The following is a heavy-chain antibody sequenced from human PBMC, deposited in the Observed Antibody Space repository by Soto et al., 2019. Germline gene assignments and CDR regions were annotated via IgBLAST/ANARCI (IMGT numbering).Heavy chain of an antibody. V-gene: IGHV3-23*01. D-gene: IGHD3-10*01. Sequence: EVQLLESGGGLVQPGGSLRLSCAASGFTFSSYAMSWVRQAPGKGLEWVSAISGSGGSTYYADSVKGRFTISRDNSKNTLYLQMNSLRGEDTAVYYCAKSQGITMVRGVIITDYYYYYGMDVWGQGTTVTVSS. J-gene: IGHJ6*02. CDR1: GFTFSSYA. CDR3: AKSQGITMVRGVIITDYYYYYGMDV. CDR2: ISGSGGST.